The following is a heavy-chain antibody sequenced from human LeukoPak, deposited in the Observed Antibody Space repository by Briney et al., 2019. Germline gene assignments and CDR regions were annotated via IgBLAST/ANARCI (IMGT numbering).Heavy chain of an antibody. Sequence: GGSLRLSCTASGFTFGDYAMSWVRQAPGKGLEWVGFIRSKAYGGTTEYAASVKGRFTISRDDSKSIAYLQMNSLKTEDTAVCYCTRDLGSGWYGEGAFDIWGQGTMVTVSS. CDR1: GFTFGDYA. J-gene: IGHJ3*02. D-gene: IGHD6-19*01. CDR2: IRSKAYGGTT. CDR3: TRDLGSGWYGEGAFDI. V-gene: IGHV3-49*04.